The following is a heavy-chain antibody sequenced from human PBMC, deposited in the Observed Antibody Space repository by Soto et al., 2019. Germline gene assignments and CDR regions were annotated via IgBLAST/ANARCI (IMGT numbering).Heavy chain of an antibody. CDR2: ISYDGSNK. CDR3: AGLAVAGLEDHFDY. Sequence: GGSLRLSCAASGFTFSSYGMHWVRQAPDKGLEWVAVISYDGSNKYYADSVKGRFTISRDNSKNTLYLQMNSLRAEDTAVYYCAGLAVAGLEDHFDYWGQGTLVTVSS. CDR1: GFTFSSYG. J-gene: IGHJ4*02. D-gene: IGHD6-19*01. V-gene: IGHV3-30*03.